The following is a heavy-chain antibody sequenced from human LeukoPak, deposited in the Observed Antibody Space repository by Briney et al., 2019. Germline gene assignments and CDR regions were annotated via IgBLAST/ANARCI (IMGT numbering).Heavy chain of an antibody. CDR1: GYTFTGYY. J-gene: IGHJ6*03. V-gene: IGHV1-2*02. CDR3: ARAGLLVYYYMDV. CDR2: INPNSGGT. Sequence: ASVKVSCKASGYTFTGYYMHWVRQSPGQGLEWMGWINPNSGGTNYAQKFQGRVTMTRDTSISTAYMELSRLRSDDTAVYYCARAGLLVYYYMDVWGKGTTVTVS.